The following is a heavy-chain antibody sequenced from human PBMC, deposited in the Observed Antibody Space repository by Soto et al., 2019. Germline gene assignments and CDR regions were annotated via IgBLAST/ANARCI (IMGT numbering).Heavy chain of an antibody. V-gene: IGHV3-23*01. CDR1: GFTFNTYA. CDR2: ISGSGGST. D-gene: IGHD3-22*01. J-gene: IGHJ6*02. Sequence: GGSLRLSCAASGFTFNTYAMTWVRQAPGKGLEWVSAISGSGGSTYYADSVKGRFTISRDNSKNTVYLQMNSLRAEDTAVYYCAKGVNYYDSSGYYSYYYNGMDVWGQGTTVTVSS. CDR3: AKGVNYYDSSGYYSYYYNGMDV.